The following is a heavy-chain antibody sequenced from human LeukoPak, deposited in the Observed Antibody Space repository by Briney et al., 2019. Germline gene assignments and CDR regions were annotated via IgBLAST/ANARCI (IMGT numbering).Heavy chain of an antibody. CDR2: IYYSGST. Sequence: SETLSLTCTVPGGSISSSSYYWGWIRQPPGKGLEWIGSIYYSGSTYYNPSLKSRVTISVDTSKNQFSLKLSSVTAADTAVYYCARRPVVGAFDIWGQGTMVTVSS. V-gene: IGHV4-39*07. CDR1: GGSISSSSYY. J-gene: IGHJ3*02. CDR3: ARRPVVGAFDI. D-gene: IGHD2-15*01.